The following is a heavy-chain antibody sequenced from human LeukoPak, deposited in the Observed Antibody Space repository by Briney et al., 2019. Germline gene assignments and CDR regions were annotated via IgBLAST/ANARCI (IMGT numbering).Heavy chain of an antibody. CDR2: ITRSSTTT. CDR3: AKDGDGLYYDFWSGYQGGHWFDP. Sequence: GGSLRLSCAASGFNFSIYSMNWVRQAPGKGLEWVSYITRSSTTTYYADSVKGRFTISRDNSKNTLYLQMNSLRAEDTAVYYCAKDGDGLYYDFWSGYQGGHWFDPWGQGTLVTVSS. V-gene: IGHV3-48*01. CDR1: GFNFSIYS. D-gene: IGHD3-3*01. J-gene: IGHJ5*02.